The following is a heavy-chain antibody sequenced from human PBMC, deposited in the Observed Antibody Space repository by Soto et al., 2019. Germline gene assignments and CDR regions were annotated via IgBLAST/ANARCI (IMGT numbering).Heavy chain of an antibody. Sequence: GESLKISCKGSGYSFTSYWIGWVRQMPGKGLEWMGIIYPGDSDTRYSPSFQGQVTISADKSISTAYLQWSSLKASDTAMYYCARSPSTGTDLYYFDYWGQGTLVTVSS. CDR3: ARSPSTGTDLYYFDY. D-gene: IGHD6-13*01. J-gene: IGHJ4*02. CDR2: IYPGDSDT. CDR1: GYSFTSYW. V-gene: IGHV5-51*01.